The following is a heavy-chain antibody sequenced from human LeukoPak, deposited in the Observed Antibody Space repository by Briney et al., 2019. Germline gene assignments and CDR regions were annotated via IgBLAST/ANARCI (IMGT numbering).Heavy chain of an antibody. V-gene: IGHV3-23*01. CDR2: ISGSGGST. D-gene: IGHD2-2*01. CDR1: GFTFSSYA. Sequence: GGSLRLSCAASGFTFSSYAMSWVRQAPGKGLEWVSAISGSGGSTYYADSVKRRFTISRDNSKNTLYLQMNSLRAEDTAVYYCAKPCSSTSCYFDWGQGTLVTVSS. CDR3: AKPCSSTSCYFD. J-gene: IGHJ4*02.